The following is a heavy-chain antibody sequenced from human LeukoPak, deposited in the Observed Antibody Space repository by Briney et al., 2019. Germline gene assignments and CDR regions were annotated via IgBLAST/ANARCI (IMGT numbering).Heavy chain of an antibody. D-gene: IGHD2-2*01. J-gene: IGHJ4*02. CDR3: ARHPSYCSSTSCRMGLDY. CDR2: IYPGDSDT. V-gene: IGHV5-51*01. CDR1: GYSFTSYW. Sequence: GESLKISCKGSGYSFTSYWIGWVRQMPGKGLEWMGIIYPGDSDTRYSPSFQGQVTISADKSISTAYLQWSSLKASDTAMYYCARHPSYCSSTSCRMGLDYWGQGTLVTVSS.